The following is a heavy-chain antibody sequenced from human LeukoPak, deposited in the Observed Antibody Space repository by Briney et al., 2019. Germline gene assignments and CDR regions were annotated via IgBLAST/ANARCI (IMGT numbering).Heavy chain of an antibody. V-gene: IGHV1-69*05. D-gene: IGHD3-3*01. CDR3: ARGYYYDFWSGHYYYYMDV. Sequence: GSSVKVPCKASGGTFSSYAISWVRQAPGQGLEWMGGIIPIFGTANYAQKFQGRVTITTDESTSTAYMELSSLRSEDTAVYYCARGYYYDFWSGHYYYYMDVWGKGTTVTVSS. CDR2: IIPIFGTA. J-gene: IGHJ6*03. CDR1: GGTFSSYA.